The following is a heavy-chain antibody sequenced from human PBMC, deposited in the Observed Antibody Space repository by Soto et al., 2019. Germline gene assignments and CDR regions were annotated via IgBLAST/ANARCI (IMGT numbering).Heavy chain of an antibody. J-gene: IGHJ4*02. Sequence: SETLSLTCTVSGGSISSYYWSWIRQPPGKGLEWIGYIYYSGSTNYNPSLKSRVTISVDTSKNQFSLKLSSVTAADTAVYYCASAYYDSSGYSTFDYWGQGTLVTVSS. D-gene: IGHD3-22*01. V-gene: IGHV4-59*01. CDR2: IYYSGST. CDR1: GGSISSYY. CDR3: ASAYYDSSGYSTFDY.